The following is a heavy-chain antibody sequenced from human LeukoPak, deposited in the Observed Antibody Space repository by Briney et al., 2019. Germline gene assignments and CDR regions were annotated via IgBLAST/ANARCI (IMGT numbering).Heavy chain of an antibody. V-gene: IGHV3-11*01. Sequence: GGSLRLSCAASGFTFSDYYMSWIRQAPGKGLEWASYISSSGSTIYYADSVKGRFTISRDNAKNSLYLQMNSLRAEDTAVYYCARDVITFGGVKSWFDPWGQGTLVTVSS. J-gene: IGHJ5*02. CDR1: GFTFSDYY. CDR3: ARDVITFGGVKSWFDP. CDR2: ISSSGSTI. D-gene: IGHD3-16*01.